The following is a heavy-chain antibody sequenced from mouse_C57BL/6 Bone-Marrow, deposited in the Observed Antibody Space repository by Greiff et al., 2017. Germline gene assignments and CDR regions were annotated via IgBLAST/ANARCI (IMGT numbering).Heavy chain of an antibody. V-gene: IGHV1-64*01. CDR2: IHPNSGST. J-gene: IGHJ1*03. CDR1: GYTFTSYW. CDR3: AARGSSHGGYFDV. D-gene: IGHD1-1*01. Sequence: QVHVKQSGAELVKPGASVKLSCKASGYTFTSYWMHWVKQRPGQGLEWIGMIHPNSGSTNYNEKFKSKATLTVDKSSSTAYMQLSSLTSEDSAVYYCAARGSSHGGYFDVWGTGTTVTVSS.